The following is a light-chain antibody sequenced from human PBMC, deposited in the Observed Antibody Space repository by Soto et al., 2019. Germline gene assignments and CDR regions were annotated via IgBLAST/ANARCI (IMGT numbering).Light chain of an antibody. Sequence: EIVLTQSPATLSLSPGERATLPCRASQSVSSRLAWYQQKPGQAPRLLISGAPSRATGIPDRFSGSGFGTDFTLTISRLEPEDFALYYCQHYAGGSRITFGQGTRLEIK. J-gene: IGKJ5*01. V-gene: IGKV3-20*01. CDR1: QSVSSR. CDR2: GAP. CDR3: QHYAGGSRIT.